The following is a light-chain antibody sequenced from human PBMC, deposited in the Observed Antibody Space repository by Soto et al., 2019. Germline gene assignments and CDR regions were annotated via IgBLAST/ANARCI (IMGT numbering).Light chain of an antibody. CDR2: DVS. Sequence: QSALTQPASVSGSPGQSITISCTGTSSDVGRYNYVSWYQQHPGKAPKLMIYDVSNRTSGVSNRFSGYKSGNTATLTISGLQAEDEADYYCSSYTSSSTLVVFGGGTQLTV. CDR1: SSDVGRYNY. CDR3: SSYTSSSTLVV. V-gene: IGLV2-14*01. J-gene: IGLJ2*01.